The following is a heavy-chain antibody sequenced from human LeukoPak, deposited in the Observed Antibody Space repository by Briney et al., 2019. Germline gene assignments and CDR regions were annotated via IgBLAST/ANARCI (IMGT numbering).Heavy chain of an antibody. D-gene: IGHD3-10*01. CDR3: AREGYYGSGRHSFFDY. Sequence: PSETLSLTCAVPGGSISSGGYSWSWIRQPPGQGLEWIGYIYHSGSTYYNPSLKSRVTISVDRSKNQFSLKLSSVTAADTAVYYCAREGYYGSGRHSFFDYWGQGTLVTVSS. CDR2: IYHSGST. CDR1: GGSISSGGYS. V-gene: IGHV4-30-2*01. J-gene: IGHJ4*02.